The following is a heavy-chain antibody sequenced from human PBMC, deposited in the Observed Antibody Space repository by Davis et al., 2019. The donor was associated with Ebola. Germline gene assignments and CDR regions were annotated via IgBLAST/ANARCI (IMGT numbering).Heavy chain of an antibody. V-gene: IGHV3-7*03. Sequence: PGGSLRPSCAPSGSSFSSHWMSWVTQAQGKGLEWVANVRQDGSENHYVDSVKGRFTISRDNAKNSLYLQMNSLRAEDTAVYYCAIDAVWRFDPWGQGTLVTISS. CDR2: VRQDGSEN. CDR3: AIDAVWRFDP. J-gene: IGHJ5*02. CDR1: GSSFSSHW. D-gene: IGHD3-16*01.